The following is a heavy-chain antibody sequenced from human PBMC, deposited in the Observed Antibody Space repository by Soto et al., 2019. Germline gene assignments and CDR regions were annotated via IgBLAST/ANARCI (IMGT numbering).Heavy chain of an antibody. CDR1: GYTFTGYY. J-gene: IGHJ4*02. CDR3: AREKVDYYDSSGYYYFDY. Sequence: ASVKVSCKASGYTFTGYYMHWVRQAPGQGLEWMGWINPNSGGTNYAQKFQGRVTMTRDTSISTAYMELSRLRSDDTAVYYCAREKVDYYDSSGYYYFDYWGQGTLVTVSS. V-gene: IGHV1-2*02. D-gene: IGHD3-22*01. CDR2: INPNSGGT.